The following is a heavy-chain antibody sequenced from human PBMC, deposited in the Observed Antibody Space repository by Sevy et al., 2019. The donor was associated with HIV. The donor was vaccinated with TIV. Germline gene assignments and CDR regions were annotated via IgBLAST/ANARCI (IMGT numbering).Heavy chain of an antibody. CDR3: ARGKVLFHY. D-gene: IGHD1-20*01. CDR1: GGSFSSYY. V-gene: IGHV4-59*01. Sequence: SETLSLTCTVSGGSFSSYYWSWIRQSPGKGLEWIGYIYYNGTTNSSPSLRRRVTISPHTSKSQFSLKLKSVTAADTAVYYCARGKVLFHYWGQGTLVTVSS. CDR2: IYYNGTT. J-gene: IGHJ4*02.